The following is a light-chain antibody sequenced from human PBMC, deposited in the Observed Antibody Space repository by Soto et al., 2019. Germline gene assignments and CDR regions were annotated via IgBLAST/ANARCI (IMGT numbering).Light chain of an antibody. CDR2: GAY. CDR1: QSVSSSS. CDR3: QQFGSSPRFT. Sequence: EIVLTQSPGTLSLSPGERATLSCRASQSVSSSSLAWYQQKPGQAPRLLIYGAYSRATGIPDRFSGSGSGTDFTLTISRLEPEDFAVYYCQQFGSSPRFTFGPGTKVDIK. J-gene: IGKJ3*01. V-gene: IGKV3-20*01.